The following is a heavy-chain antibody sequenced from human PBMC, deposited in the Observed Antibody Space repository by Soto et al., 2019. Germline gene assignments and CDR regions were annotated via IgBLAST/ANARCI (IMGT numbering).Heavy chain of an antibody. D-gene: IGHD3-22*01. CDR1: GFSLSTSGVG. V-gene: IGHV2-5*02. CDR3: AHTRAIVVIVAEDEYFQH. CDR2: IYWDDDK. J-gene: IGHJ1*01. Sequence: QITLKESGPTLVKPTQTLTLTCTFSGFSLSTSGVGVGWIRQPTGKGLEWLALIYWDDDKRYSPSLKSRLTITKDTSKNQVVLTMTNVDPADTATYYCAHTRAIVVIVAEDEYFQHLGQGTLVTVSS.